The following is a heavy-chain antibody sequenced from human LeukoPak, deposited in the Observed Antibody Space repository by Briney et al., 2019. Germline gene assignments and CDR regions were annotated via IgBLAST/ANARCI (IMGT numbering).Heavy chain of an antibody. Sequence: GGSLRLSCAVSGFTVSGNYMSWVRHAPGKGLEWVSYISSSGSTIYYADSVKGRFTISRDNAKNSLYLQMNSLRAEDTAVYYCAELGITMIGGVWGKGTTVTISS. D-gene: IGHD3-10*02. CDR2: ISSSGSTI. V-gene: IGHV3-11*04. CDR1: GFTVSGNY. J-gene: IGHJ6*04. CDR3: AELGITMIGGV.